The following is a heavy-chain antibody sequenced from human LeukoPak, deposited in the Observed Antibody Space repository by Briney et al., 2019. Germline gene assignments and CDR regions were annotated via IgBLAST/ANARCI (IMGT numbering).Heavy chain of an antibody. CDR3: ARLNGSSSWYVASRYYYYGMDV. D-gene: IGHD6-13*01. V-gene: IGHV4-59*08. Sequence: SETLSLTCTVSGGSISSYYWSWIRQPPGKRLEWIGYIYYSGSTNYNPSLKSRVTISVDTSKNQFSLKLSSVTAADTAVYYCARLNGSSSWYVASRYYYYGMDVWGQGTTVTVSS. CDR1: GGSISSYY. CDR2: IYYSGST. J-gene: IGHJ6*02.